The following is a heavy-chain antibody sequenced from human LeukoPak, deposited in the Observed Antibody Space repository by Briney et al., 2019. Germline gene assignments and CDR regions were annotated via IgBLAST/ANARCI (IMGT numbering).Heavy chain of an antibody. J-gene: IGHJ6*04. CDR1: GGSISSYY. D-gene: IGHD6-13*01. Sequence: SETLSLTCTVSGGSISSYYWSWIRQSPGKGLEWIGYIYYSGSTNYNPSLKSRVTISVDTSKNQFSLKLSSVTAADTAVYYCARDPRAAAGLDYYYGMDVWGKGTTVTVSS. CDR3: ARDPRAAAGLDYYYGMDV. CDR2: IYYSGST. V-gene: IGHV4-59*01.